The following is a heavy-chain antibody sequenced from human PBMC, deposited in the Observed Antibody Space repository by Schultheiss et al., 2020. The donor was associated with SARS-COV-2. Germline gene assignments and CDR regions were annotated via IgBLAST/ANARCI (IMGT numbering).Heavy chain of an antibody. CDR3: AKDRTGYSSSWTWFDP. CDR2: ISYDGSNK. Sequence: GESLKISCAASGFTFSSYAMHWVRQAPGKGLEWVAVISYDGSNKYYADSVKGRFTISRDNSKNTLYLQMNSLRAEDTAVYYCAKDRTGYSSSWTWFDPWGQGTLVTVSS. J-gene: IGHJ5*02. D-gene: IGHD6-13*01. CDR1: GFTFSSYA. V-gene: IGHV3-30*07.